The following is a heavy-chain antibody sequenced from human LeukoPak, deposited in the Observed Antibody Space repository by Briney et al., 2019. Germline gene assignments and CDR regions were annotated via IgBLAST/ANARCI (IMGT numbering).Heavy chain of an antibody. D-gene: IGHD2-2*02. CDR2: MNPNSGNT. CDR1: GYTFTSYD. V-gene: IGHV1-8*01. J-gene: IGHJ5*02. CDR3: ARGFRLSAIEDWFDP. Sequence: ASVKVSCKASGYTFTSYDINWVRQATGQGLEWMGWMNPNSGNTGYAQKFQGRVTMTRSTSISTAYMELSGLRSDDTAVYYCARGFRLSAIEDWFDPWGQGTLVTVSS.